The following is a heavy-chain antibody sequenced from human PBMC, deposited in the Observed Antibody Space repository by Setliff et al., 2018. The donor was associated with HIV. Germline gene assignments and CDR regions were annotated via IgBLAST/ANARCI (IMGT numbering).Heavy chain of an antibody. CDR3: ARHRGGGLGIFFDY. D-gene: IGHD7-27*01. Sequence: TSETLSLTCTVSGGSISSYYWSWIRQPPGKGLEWIGYIYYTGSTNYNPSLKSRVTISIDTSKNQFSLKLSSVTAADTAVYYCARHRGGGLGIFFDYWGQGTLVTVSS. V-gene: IGHV4-59*08. CDR2: IYYTGST. J-gene: IGHJ4*02. CDR1: GGSISSYY.